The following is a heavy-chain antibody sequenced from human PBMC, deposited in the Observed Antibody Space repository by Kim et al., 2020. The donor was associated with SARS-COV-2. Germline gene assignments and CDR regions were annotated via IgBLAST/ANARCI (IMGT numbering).Heavy chain of an antibody. D-gene: IGHD2-2*01. CDR3: ARDRNLRNIIVVVPAAMPAYDAFDI. CDR2: IYYSGST. CDR1: GGSISSSSYY. V-gene: IGHV4-39*07. J-gene: IGHJ3*02. Sequence: SETLSLTCTVSGGSISSSSYYWGWIRQPPGKGLEWIGSIYYSGSTYYNPSLKSRVTISVDTSKNQFSLKLSSVTAADTAVYYCARDRNLRNIIVVVPAAMPAYDAFDIWGQGTMVTVSS.